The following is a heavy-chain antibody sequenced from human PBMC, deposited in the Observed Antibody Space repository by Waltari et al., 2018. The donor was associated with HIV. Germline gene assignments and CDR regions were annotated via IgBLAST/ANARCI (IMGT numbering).Heavy chain of an antibody. CDR1: GFTFSSYA. CDR2: IRGSGGST. Sequence: EVQLLESGGGLVQPGGSLRLSCAASGFTFSSYAMSWVRQAPGKGREWVSGIRGSGGSTYYADFVKGRFTISRDNSKNTLYLQMNSLRAEDTAVYYCAKEGIAGRPSVPDYWGQGTLVTVSS. D-gene: IGHD6-6*01. V-gene: IGHV3-23*01. CDR3: AKEGIAGRPSVPDY. J-gene: IGHJ4*02.